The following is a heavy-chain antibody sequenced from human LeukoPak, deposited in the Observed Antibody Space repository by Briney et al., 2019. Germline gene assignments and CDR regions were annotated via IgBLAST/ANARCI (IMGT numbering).Heavy chain of an antibody. J-gene: IGHJ4*02. CDR1: GFTFSSSW. V-gene: IGHV3-23*01. Sequence: GGSLRLSCAASGFTFSSSWMSWVRQAPGKGLEWVSAITGSGGTTYYADSVKGRFTISRDNSKNTLYMQMNSLRAGDTAVYYCAKDRLGAILYFDYWGQGALVTVSS. CDR3: AKDRLGAILYFDY. CDR2: ITGSGGTT. D-gene: IGHD1-26*01.